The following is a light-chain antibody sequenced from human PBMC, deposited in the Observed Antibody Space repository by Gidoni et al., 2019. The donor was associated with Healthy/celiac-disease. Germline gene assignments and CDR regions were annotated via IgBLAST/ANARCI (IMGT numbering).Light chain of an antibody. V-gene: IGKV3-20*01. J-gene: IGKJ2*02. CDR3: QQYGSSRST. CDR1: QSVSSSY. Sequence: ESVLTQSPGTLSLSPGERATLSGRASQSVSSSYLAWYQQKPGQAPRLLIYGASSRATGIPDRFSGSGSGTAFTLTISRLDPEDFAVYYCQQYGSSRSTFXXXTKLEIK. CDR2: GAS.